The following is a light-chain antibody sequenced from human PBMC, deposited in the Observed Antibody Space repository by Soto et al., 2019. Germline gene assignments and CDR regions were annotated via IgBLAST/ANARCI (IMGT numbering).Light chain of an antibody. Sequence: QSALTQPASVSGSPGQSITIACTGTSSDVGGYNYVSWYQQHPGKVPKLMIYEVSNRPSGVSYRFSGSKSGNTASLTISGLQAEDEADYYCSSHTSTNTRVFGTGTKVTV. CDR1: SSDVGGYNY. V-gene: IGLV2-14*01. CDR2: EVS. CDR3: SSHTSTNTRV. J-gene: IGLJ1*01.